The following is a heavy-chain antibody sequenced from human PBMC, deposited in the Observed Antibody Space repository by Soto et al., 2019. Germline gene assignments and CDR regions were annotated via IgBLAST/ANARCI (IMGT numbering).Heavy chain of an antibody. Sequence: GGSLRLSCAASGFTFSSYGMHWVRQAPGKGLEWVAVIWYDGSNKYYADSVKGRFTISRDNSKNTLYLQMNSLRAEDTAVYYCARGKLELRRLWAFDIWGQGTMVTVSS. CDR3: ARGKLELRRLWAFDI. J-gene: IGHJ3*02. CDR2: IWYDGSNK. D-gene: IGHD1-7*01. V-gene: IGHV3-33*01. CDR1: GFTFSSYG.